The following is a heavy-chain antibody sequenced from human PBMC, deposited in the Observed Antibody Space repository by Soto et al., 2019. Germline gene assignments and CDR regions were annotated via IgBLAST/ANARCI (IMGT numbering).Heavy chain of an antibody. D-gene: IGHD6-13*01. CDR1: GYTFTGYY. CDR3: ARDSGGSRWYDYYYYYGMDV. V-gene: IGHV1-2*04. CDR2: INPNSGGT. Sequence: ASVKVSCKASGYTFTGYYMHWVRQAPGQGLEWMGWINPNSGGTNYAQKFQGWVTMTRDTSISTAYMELSRLRSDDTAVYYCARDSGGSRWYDYYYYYGMDVWGKGTKVTVS. J-gene: IGHJ6*04.